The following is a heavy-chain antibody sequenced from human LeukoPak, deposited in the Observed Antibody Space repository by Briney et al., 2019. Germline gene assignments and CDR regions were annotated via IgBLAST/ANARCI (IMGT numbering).Heavy chain of an antibody. Sequence: GGSLRLSCEVSGFPFTLYNMNWVRQAPGKGLEWLSYISSSTNTIYYADSVKGRFTISRDNAKNSLYLQMNSLKAEDTAVYYCARGAGATAAFDIWGQGTMVTVSS. V-gene: IGHV3-48*04. J-gene: IGHJ3*02. CDR1: GFPFTLYN. CDR2: ISSSTNTI. CDR3: ARGAGATAAFDI. D-gene: IGHD1-26*01.